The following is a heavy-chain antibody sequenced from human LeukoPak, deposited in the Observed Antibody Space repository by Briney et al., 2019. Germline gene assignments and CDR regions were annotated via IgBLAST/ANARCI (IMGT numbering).Heavy chain of an antibody. CDR2: IYYSGST. CDR3: ARVTGYDELDY. Sequence: SETLSLTCTVSGGSISSYYWSWIRQPPGKGLEWIGYIYYSGSTNYNPSLKSRVTISVDTSKNQFSLKLSSVTAADTAVYYCARVTGYDELDYWGQGTLVTVFS. CDR1: GGSISSYY. D-gene: IGHD5-12*01. J-gene: IGHJ4*02. V-gene: IGHV4-59*01.